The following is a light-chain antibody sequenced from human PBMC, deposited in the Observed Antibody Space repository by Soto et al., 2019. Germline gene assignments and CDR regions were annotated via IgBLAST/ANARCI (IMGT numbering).Light chain of an antibody. J-gene: IGKJ1*01. CDR3: QQYGSSRGT. Sequence: EIVLTQSPGTVSLSPGERATLSCRASQSVSSNSLAWYQQKPGQAPRLLMFGASSRATGIPDRFSGSGSGTDFTLTNSRLEPEDFAVFYCQQYGSSRGTFGQGTKVEI. V-gene: IGKV3-20*01. CDR1: QSVSSNS. CDR2: GAS.